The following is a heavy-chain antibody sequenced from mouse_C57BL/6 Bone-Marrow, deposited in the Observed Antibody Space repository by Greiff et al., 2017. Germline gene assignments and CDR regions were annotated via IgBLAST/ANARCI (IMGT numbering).Heavy chain of an antibody. CDR3: ARRGLLRLFDY. V-gene: IGHV5-6*02. CDR2: ISSGGSYT. Sequence: DVKLVESGGDLVKPGGSLTLSCAASGFTFSSYGMSWVRQTPDKRLEWVATISSGGSYTYYPDSVKGRFTISRDNAKNTLYLQMSSLKSEDTAMYDCARRGLLRLFDYWGQGTTLTVSS. CDR1: GFTFSSYG. J-gene: IGHJ2*01. D-gene: IGHD1-2*01.